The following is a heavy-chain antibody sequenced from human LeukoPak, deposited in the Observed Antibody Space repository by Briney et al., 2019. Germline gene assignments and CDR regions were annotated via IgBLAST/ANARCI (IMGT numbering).Heavy chain of an antibody. D-gene: IGHD1-26*01. Sequence: GGSLRLFCAASGFTVRSNYMSWVRQAPGKGLEWVSVIYSGGSTYYADSGKGRFTISRDNSKDTLYLQMNSLRAEDTAVYYCARAPYMGGAFDIWGQGTMVTVSS. CDR3: ARAPYMGGAFDI. V-gene: IGHV3-66*01. CDR2: IYSGGST. J-gene: IGHJ3*02. CDR1: GFTVRSNY.